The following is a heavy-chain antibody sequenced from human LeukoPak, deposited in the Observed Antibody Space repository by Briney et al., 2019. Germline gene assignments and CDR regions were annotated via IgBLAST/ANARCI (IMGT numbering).Heavy chain of an antibody. Sequence: ASVKVSCKASGYTFTGYYIHWVRQAPGQGLEWMGWINPNSGGTNYAQKFQGRVTMTRDTSISTAYMELSRLRSDDTAVYYCARDYYDSSGYYKTYNWFDPWGQGTLVTVSS. CDR3: ARDYYDSSGYYKTYNWFDP. D-gene: IGHD3-22*01. J-gene: IGHJ5*02. V-gene: IGHV1-2*02. CDR2: INPNSGGT. CDR1: GYTFTGYY.